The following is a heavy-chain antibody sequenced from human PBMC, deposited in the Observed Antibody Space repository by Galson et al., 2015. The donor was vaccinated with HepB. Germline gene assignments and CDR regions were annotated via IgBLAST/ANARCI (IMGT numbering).Heavy chain of an antibody. V-gene: IGHV3-73*01. CDR2: IRNRANSYAT. D-gene: IGHD6-13*01. Sequence: SLRLSCAASGFTFSGSAIHWVRQASGKGLEWVGRIRNRANSYATTYVASVRGRFTVSRDASKNTAYLPMNSLNTEDTAVYYCTRPGYSSSWFLDYSHGMDVWGRGATVIVS. CDR1: GFTFSGSA. J-gene: IGHJ6*02. CDR3: TRPGYSSSWFLDYSHGMDV.